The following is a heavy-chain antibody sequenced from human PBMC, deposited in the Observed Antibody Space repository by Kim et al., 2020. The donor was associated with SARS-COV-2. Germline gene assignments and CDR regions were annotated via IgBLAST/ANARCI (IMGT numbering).Heavy chain of an antibody. Sequence: GGSLRLSCATSGFTFNTWPMNWVRQAPGKGLEWISNIRTTHESGVSYADSVKGRFTISRDDATDSLYLQMNNLKVEDTAVYYCVRDWTYAFDCWGQGTLV. J-gene: IGHJ4*02. CDR1: GFTFNTWP. CDR2: IRTTHESGV. D-gene: IGHD1-1*01. CDR3: VRDWTYAFDC. V-gene: IGHV3-48*04.